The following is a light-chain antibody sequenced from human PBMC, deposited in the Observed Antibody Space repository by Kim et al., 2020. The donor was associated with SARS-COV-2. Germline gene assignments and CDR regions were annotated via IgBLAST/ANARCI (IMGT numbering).Light chain of an antibody. J-gene: IGKJ4*01. CDR1: EGINGNY. Sequence: EIVLTQSPGLLSLSPGDTASFSCRASEGINGNYLAWYQQRPGQAPRLLIYGASTRATGIPDRFSGSGSGIDFTLTITRLEPEDFAVYVCQQYGGSPLTFGGGTKVDIK. CDR2: GAS. V-gene: IGKV3-20*01. CDR3: QQYGGSPLT.